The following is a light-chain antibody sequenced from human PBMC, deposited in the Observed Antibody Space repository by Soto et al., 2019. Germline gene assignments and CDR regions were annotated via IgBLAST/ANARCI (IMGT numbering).Light chain of an antibody. V-gene: IGKV1-5*01. Sequence: DLQMTQSPSTLPASVGDRVTITCRASQSCRNSLAWYQQKAGKAPTLLIYDASTLQSGVPSRFSGSGSGTEFSLTISSLQPEDFATYYCLCYITYPWTFGQGTKVDIK. J-gene: IGKJ1*01. CDR3: LCYITYPWT. CDR1: QSCRNS. CDR2: DAS.